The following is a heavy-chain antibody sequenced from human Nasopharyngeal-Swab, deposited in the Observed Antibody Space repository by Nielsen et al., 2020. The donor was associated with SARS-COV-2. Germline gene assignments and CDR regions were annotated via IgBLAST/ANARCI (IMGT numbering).Heavy chain of an antibody. CDR1: GGSISSSTYY. J-gene: IGHJ4*02. Sequence: SETLSLTCTVSGGSISSSTYYWAWIRQPPGKGLEWIGSIYYGGSTYYNPSLKSRVTISVDTSKNQFSLKLSSVTAADTAVYYCATLSNSWYEYYFDYWGQGTLVTVSS. D-gene: IGHD6-13*01. CDR3: ATLSNSWYEYYFDY. V-gene: IGHV4-39*01. CDR2: IYYGGST.